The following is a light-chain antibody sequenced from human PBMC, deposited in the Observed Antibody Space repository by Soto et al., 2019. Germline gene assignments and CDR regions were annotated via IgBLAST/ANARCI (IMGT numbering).Light chain of an antibody. Sequence: EIVLTQSPGTLSLSPGERATLSCRASQSVSSSYLAWYQQKPGQAPRLLIYGASSRATDIPDRFSGSGSGTDFTLTITNLQPEDFATYYCQHRYVSPWTFGQGTKVDIK. CDR2: GAS. J-gene: IGKJ1*01. CDR3: QHRYVSPWT. V-gene: IGKV3-20*01. CDR1: QSVSSSY.